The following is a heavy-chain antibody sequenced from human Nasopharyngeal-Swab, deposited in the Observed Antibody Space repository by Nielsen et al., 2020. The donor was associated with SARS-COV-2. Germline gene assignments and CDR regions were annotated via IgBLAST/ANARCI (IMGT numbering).Heavy chain of an antibody. D-gene: IGHD3-10*01. V-gene: IGHV5-10-1*01. CDR1: GYSFTSYW. CDR3: AASRGPGSYYYGSGDQSMDV. Sequence: GESLKISCKGSGYSFTSYWISWARQMPGKGLEWMGRIDPSDSYTNYSPSFQGHVTISADKSISTAYLQWSSLKASDTAMYYCAASRGPGSYYYGSGDQSMDVWGQGTTVTVSS. CDR2: IDPSDSYT. J-gene: IGHJ6*02.